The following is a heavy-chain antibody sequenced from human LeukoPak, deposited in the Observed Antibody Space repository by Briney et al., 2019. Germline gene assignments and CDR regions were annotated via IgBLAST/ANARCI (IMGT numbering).Heavy chain of an antibody. CDR2: INTNTGNP. D-gene: IGHD3-22*01. V-gene: IGHV7-4-1*02. CDR1: GYIFTSYV. CDR3: ARGDYETHGYQTR. Sequence: ASVKVSCKASGYIFTSYVLHWVRQAPGQGLEWMGWINTNTGNPTYAQGFAGRFVFSLDTSVSTAYLQISSLKADDTAMYYCARGDYETHGYQTRWGQGTLVTVSS. J-gene: IGHJ4*02.